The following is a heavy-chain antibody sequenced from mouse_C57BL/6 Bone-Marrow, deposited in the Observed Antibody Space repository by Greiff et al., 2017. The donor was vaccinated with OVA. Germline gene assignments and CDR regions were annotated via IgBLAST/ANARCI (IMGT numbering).Heavy chain of an antibody. J-gene: IGHJ4*01. CDR2: INPSSGYT. CDR3: AREAPYYAMDY. CDR1: GYTFTSYT. V-gene: IGHV1-4*01. Sequence: QVQLKESGAELARPGASVKMSCKASGYTFTSYTMHWVKQRPGQGLEWIGYINPSSGYTKYNQKFKDKATLTADKSSSTAYMQLSSLTSEDSAVYYCAREAPYYAMDYWGQGTSVTVSS.